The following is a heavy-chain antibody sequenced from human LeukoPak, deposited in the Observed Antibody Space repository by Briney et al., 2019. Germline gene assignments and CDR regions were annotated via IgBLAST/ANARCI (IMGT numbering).Heavy chain of an antibody. V-gene: IGHV3-23*01. D-gene: IGHD3-10*01. Sequence: EGSLRLSCAASGFTFGSYAMSWVRQAPGKGLEWVSATSGSGGSTYYADSVKGRFTISRDNSKNTLYLQMNSLRAEDTAVYYCAKDSARLARGEFDPWGQGTLVTVSS. J-gene: IGHJ5*02. CDR1: GFTFGSYA. CDR2: TSGSGGST. CDR3: AKDSARLARGEFDP.